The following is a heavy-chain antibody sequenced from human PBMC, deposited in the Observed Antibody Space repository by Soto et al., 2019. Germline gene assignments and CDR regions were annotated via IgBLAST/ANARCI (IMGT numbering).Heavy chain of an antibody. CDR3: ARGEGYDILTGSLYYYGMDV. J-gene: IGHJ6*02. D-gene: IGHD3-9*01. CDR2: IIPILGIA. V-gene: IGHV1-69*02. Sequence: QVQLVQSGAEVKKPGSSVKVSCKASGGTFSSYTISWVRQAPGQGLEWMGRIIPILGIANYAQKFQGRVTITADKSTSTAYMELSSLRSEDTAVYYCARGEGYDILTGSLYYYGMDVWGQGTTVTVSS. CDR1: GGTFSSYT.